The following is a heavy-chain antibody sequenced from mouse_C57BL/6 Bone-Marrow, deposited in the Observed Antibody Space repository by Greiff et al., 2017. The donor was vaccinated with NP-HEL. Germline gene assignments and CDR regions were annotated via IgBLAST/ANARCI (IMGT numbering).Heavy chain of an antibody. Sequence: QVQLQQPGAELVKPGASVKLSCKASGFTFTSYLMPWVKQRPGRGLEWIGRIDPNSGGTKYHEKFKSKATLTVDKPSSTAYMQLNSLTSEDSAVYYCARYYYGSSSFDYWGQGTTLTVSS. CDR3: ARYYYGSSSFDY. CDR1: GFTFTSYL. CDR2: IDPNSGGT. V-gene: IGHV1-72*01. J-gene: IGHJ2*01. D-gene: IGHD1-1*01.